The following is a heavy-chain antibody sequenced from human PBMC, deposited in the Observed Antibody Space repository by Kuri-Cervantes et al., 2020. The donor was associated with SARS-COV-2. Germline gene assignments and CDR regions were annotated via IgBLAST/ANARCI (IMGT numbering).Heavy chain of an antibody. Sequence: GSLRLSCTVSGGSISSSSYYWGWIRQPPGKGLEWIGSIYYSGSTYYNPSLKNRVTMSVDTSKNQFSLNLSSVTAADTAVYYCARDNILFSGSGFDYWGQGTLVTVSS. V-gene: IGHV4-39*07. CDR1: GGSISSSSYY. CDR2: IYYSGST. CDR3: ARDNILFSGSGFDY. D-gene: IGHD1-26*01. J-gene: IGHJ4*02.